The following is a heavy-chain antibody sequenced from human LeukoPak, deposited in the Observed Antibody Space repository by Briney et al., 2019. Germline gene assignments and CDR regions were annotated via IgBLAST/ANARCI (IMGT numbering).Heavy chain of an antibody. J-gene: IGHJ6*04. D-gene: IGHD2-15*01. CDR3: AREVVVAARLDV. V-gene: IGHV3-21*01. CDR1: GFTFSSYS. Sequence: PGGSLRLSCAASGFTFSSYSMNWVRQAPGKGLEWVSSISSSSSYIYYADSVKGRFTISRDNAKNSLYLQMNSPRAEDTAVYYCAREVVVAARLDVWGKGTTVTISS. CDR2: ISSSSSYI.